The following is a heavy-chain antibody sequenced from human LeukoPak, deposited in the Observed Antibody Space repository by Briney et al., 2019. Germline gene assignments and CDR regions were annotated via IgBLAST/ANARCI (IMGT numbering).Heavy chain of an antibody. CDR1: GFSFSDYW. J-gene: IGHJ4*02. V-gene: IGHV3-7*01. Sequence: GGSLRLSCSASGFSFSDYWMNWVRQAPGRGLEWVANIKEDGSEEYYVDSVEGRFTISRDNAKNSLYLQMNSLRAEDTAVYYCARALSPGCRTWRVCYFDYWGQGTLVSVSS. CDR2: IKEDGSEE. D-gene: IGHD2-8*01. CDR3: ARALSPGCRTWRVCYFDY.